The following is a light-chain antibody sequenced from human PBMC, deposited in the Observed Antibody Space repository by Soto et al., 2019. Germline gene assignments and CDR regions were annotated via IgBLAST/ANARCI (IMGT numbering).Light chain of an antibody. CDR1: QTISGTY. Sequence: EIVLTQSPGTLSLSPGERATLSCRASQTISGTYLAWYQQKPGQAPSLLIYSSSSRAAGVSDRFSGSGSGTDFSLTISRLEAEDFAMYYCQQYGRSTTWRFGKGTKGDIK. J-gene: IGKJ1*01. V-gene: IGKV3-20*01. CDR2: SSS. CDR3: QQYGRSTTWR.